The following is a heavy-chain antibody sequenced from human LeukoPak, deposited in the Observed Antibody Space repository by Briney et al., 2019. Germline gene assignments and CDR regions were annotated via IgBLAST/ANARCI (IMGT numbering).Heavy chain of an antibody. D-gene: IGHD6-6*01. J-gene: IGHJ4*02. V-gene: IGHV4-39*01. CDR3: ARLGLAARTHFFDY. CDR2: IYYGGST. CDR1: GGSISSSPYY. Sequence: PSETLSLTCTVSGGSISSSPYYWGWIRQPPGKGLEWIGSIYYGGSTYYNPSLKSRVTISVDTSKNQLSLKLSSVTAADAAVYYCARLGLAARTHFFDYWGQGTLVTVSA.